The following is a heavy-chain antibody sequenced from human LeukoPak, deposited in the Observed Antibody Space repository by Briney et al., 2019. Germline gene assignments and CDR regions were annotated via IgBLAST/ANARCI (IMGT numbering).Heavy chain of an antibody. J-gene: IGHJ4*02. D-gene: IGHD3-22*01. CDR2: ISAYNGNT. Sequence: ASVKVSCKASGYTFTSYGISWVRQAPGQGLEWMGWISAYNGNTNYAQKFQGRVTITADESTSTAYMELSSLRSEDTAVYYCARGAFGYYDSSGPFDYWGQGTLVTVSS. CDR3: ARGAFGYYDSSGPFDY. V-gene: IGHV1-18*01. CDR1: GYTFTSYG.